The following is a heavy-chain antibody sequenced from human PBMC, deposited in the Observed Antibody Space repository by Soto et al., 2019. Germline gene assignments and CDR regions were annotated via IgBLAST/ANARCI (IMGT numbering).Heavy chain of an antibody. V-gene: IGHV1-46*03. CDR3: ARVGCSGGSSYEAYYYYYMDV. CDR1: GYTFTSYY. D-gene: IGHD2-15*01. Sequence: GASVKVSCKASGYTFTSYYMHWVRQAPGQGLEWMGIINPSGGSTSYAKKFQGRVTRTRDTSTSTVYMELSSLRSEDTAVYYCARVGCSGGSSYEAYYYYYMDVWGKGTTVTVSS. CDR2: INPSGGST. J-gene: IGHJ6*03.